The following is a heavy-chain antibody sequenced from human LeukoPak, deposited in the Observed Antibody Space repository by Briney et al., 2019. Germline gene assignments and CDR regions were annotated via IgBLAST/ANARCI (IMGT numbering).Heavy chain of an antibody. V-gene: IGHV3-21*01. J-gene: IGHJ4*02. CDR3: ARSMVRGVIRGDPFDY. Sequence: GGSLRLSCAASGFTFSSYSMNWVRQAPGKGLEWVSSTSSSSSYIYYADSVKGRFTISRDNAKNSLYLQMNSLRAEDTAVYYCARSMVRGVIRGDPFDYWGQGTLVTVSS. D-gene: IGHD3-10*01. CDR1: GFTFSSYS. CDR2: TSSSSSYI.